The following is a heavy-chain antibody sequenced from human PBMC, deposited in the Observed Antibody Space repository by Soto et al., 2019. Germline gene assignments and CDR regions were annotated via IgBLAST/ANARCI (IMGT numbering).Heavy chain of an antibody. CDR1: GYSFTSYW. V-gene: IGHV5-51*01. CDR2: IYPGDSDT. CDR3: ARTSAAGKYYYGMDV. D-gene: IGHD6-13*01. J-gene: IGHJ6*04. Sequence: GESLKISCKGSGYSFTSYWIAWVRQMPGKGLEWMGIIYPGDSDTRYSPSFQGQVTISADKSISTAYLQWSSLKASDTAMYYCARTSAAGKYYYGMDVWGKGTTVTVDS.